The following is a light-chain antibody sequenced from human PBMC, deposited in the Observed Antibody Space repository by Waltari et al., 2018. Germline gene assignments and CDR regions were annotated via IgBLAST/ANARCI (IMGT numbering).Light chain of an antibody. CDR3: QQYGSSVMYT. J-gene: IGKJ2*01. V-gene: IGKV3-20*01. CDR1: QSLTKRY. Sequence: VLTQSPDSLSLSPGERATLSCRASQSLTKRYLAWYQQKPGQAPRLLIYGASSRAAGIPDRFSGSGSGTDFTLTISRLEPEDFAVYHCQQYGSSVMYTFGQGTMLEIK. CDR2: GAS.